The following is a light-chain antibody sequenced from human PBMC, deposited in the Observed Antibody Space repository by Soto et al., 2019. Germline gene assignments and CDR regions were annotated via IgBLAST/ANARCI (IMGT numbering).Light chain of an antibody. CDR1: QRIYSN. CDR3: QQYHHWPVT. J-gene: IGKJ4*01. V-gene: IGKV3-15*01. Sequence: EIVMTQSPATLSVSPGERVTFSCRAIQRIYSNLAWYQHTPGQAPRLLIPGASTGATGLPSRFSGSGSGTDFTLTINSLQSEDVAVYYCQQYHHWPVTFGGGTKVEIK. CDR2: GAS.